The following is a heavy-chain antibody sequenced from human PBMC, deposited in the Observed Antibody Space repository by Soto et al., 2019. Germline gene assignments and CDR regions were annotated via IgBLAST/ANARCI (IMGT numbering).Heavy chain of an antibody. J-gene: IGHJ6*02. D-gene: IGHD6-13*01. V-gene: IGHV3-48*03. Sequence: RRLSCAASGFTFSSYEMNWVRQAPGKGLEWVSYISSSGSTIYFADSVKGRFTVSRDNAKNSLYLQMNSLRAEDTAVYYCARRSGSWYDYYGMDVWGQGTTVTVSS. CDR1: GFTFSSYE. CDR2: ISSSGSTI. CDR3: ARRSGSWYDYYGMDV.